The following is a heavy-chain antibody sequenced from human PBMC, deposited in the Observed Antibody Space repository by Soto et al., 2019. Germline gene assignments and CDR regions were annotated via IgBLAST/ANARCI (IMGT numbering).Heavy chain of an antibody. Sequence: QVQLVQSGAEVKKPGSSVKVSCKASGGTFSSYAISWVRQAPGQGLEWMGGIIPIFGTANYAQKFPGRVTITADESTSTADMELSSLRSEDTAVYYCSSGITMVRGDAFDYWGQGTLVTVSS. CDR1: GGTFSSYA. V-gene: IGHV1-69*01. CDR3: SSGITMVRGDAFDY. CDR2: IIPIFGTA. J-gene: IGHJ4*02. D-gene: IGHD3-10*01.